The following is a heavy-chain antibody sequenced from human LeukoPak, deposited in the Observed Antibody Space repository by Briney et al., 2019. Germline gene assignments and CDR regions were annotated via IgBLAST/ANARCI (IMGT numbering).Heavy chain of an antibody. D-gene: IGHD3-22*01. V-gene: IGHV3-48*03. CDR2: ISTGGSLI. CDR1: GFSFSTYE. CDR3: ARDDYYDNSGYCDY. Sequence: GRSLRLSCAASGFSFSTYEMNWVRQAPGKGLEWISYISTGGSLIYYADSVKGRFTISRDNAKNSLYLQMNSLRAEDTAVYYCARDDYYDNSGYCDYWGQGTLVTVSS. J-gene: IGHJ4*02.